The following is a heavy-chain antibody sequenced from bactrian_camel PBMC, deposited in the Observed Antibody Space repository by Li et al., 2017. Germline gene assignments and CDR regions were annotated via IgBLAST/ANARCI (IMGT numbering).Heavy chain of an antibody. D-gene: IGHD2*01. CDR1: GYTGSRYS. J-gene: IGHJ6*01. V-gene: IGHV3S53*01. CDR3: GADLFLLTCATMWDGRWDDDYTGKFGY. CDR2: IDRYGTT. Sequence: HVQLVESGGGSVQAGGSLKLSCVASGYTGSRYSMAWFRQAPGKERKEREGIATIDRYGTTGYADSVKGRFTISKDNDKNTTYLQMNDLNVEDMAMYYCGADLFLLTCATMWDGRWDDDYTGKFGYWGQGTQVTVS.